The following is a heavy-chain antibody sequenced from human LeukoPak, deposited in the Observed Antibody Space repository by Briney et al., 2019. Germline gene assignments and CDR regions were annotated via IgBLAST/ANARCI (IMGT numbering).Heavy chain of an antibody. CDR3: AKEYCSNSVCHSLDY. CDR1: GFTFSSCW. CDR2: ISYDGSNK. J-gene: IGHJ4*02. Sequence: GGSLRLSCAASGFTFSSCWMTWVRQAPGKGLEWVAVISYDGSNKYYADSVKGRFTFSRDNSKNTLYLQMNSLRAEDTAVYYCAKEYCSNSVCHSLDYWGQGTLVTVSS. D-gene: IGHD2-8*01. V-gene: IGHV3-30*18.